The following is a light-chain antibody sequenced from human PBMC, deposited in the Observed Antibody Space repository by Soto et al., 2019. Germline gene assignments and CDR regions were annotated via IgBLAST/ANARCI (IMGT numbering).Light chain of an antibody. Sequence: QSVLSQPPSASGTPGQTGTVSCSGTYSNIGINDVHWYRQLSGTAPQILIYDTSQRATGVPDRFSGSRSGTSASLVISGLKTEDEADYHCAAWDDSLTGPAFGGGTKLTVL. CDR3: AAWDDSLTGPA. CDR1: YSNIGIND. J-gene: IGLJ2*01. V-gene: IGLV1-44*01. CDR2: DTS.